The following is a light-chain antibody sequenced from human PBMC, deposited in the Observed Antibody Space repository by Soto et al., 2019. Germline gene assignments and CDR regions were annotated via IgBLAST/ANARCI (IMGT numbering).Light chain of an antibody. V-gene: IGLV2-14*01. CDR1: SSDVGGYNY. CDR2: DVS. J-gene: IGLJ2*01. Sequence: QSALTQRASVSGSPGQSITISCTGTSSDVGGYNYVSWYQQHPGKAPKLMIYDVSDRPSGVSSRFSGSKSGNTASLTISGLQAEDEADYYCSSYTSRSTLVFGGGTKLTVL. CDR3: SSYTSRSTLV.